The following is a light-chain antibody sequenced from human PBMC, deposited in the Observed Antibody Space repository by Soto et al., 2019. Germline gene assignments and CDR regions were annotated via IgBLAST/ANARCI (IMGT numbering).Light chain of an antibody. CDR1: QSVSSY. V-gene: IGKV3-11*01. CDR2: DAS. CDR3: QQYSNSPST. J-gene: IGKJ5*01. Sequence: EIVLTQSPSTLSLSPGERATLSCRASQSVSSYLAWYQQKPGQAPRLLIYDASSRATGVPARFSGSGSGTDFTLTISSLEPEDFAVYYCQQYSNSPSTFGQGTRLEIK.